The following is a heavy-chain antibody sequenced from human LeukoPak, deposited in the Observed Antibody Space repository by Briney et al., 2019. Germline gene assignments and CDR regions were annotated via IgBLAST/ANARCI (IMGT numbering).Heavy chain of an antibody. Sequence: PSETLSLTCTVSGASISRYYWSWIRQPPGKGLEWIGYLYNTRNTYYNPSLKSRVTISVDMSKNQFSLKVSSVTAADTAVYYCAREKNGNEPFDYWGQGTLVTVSS. CDR2: LYNTRNT. CDR1: GASISRYY. J-gene: IGHJ4*02. CDR3: AREKNGNEPFDY. V-gene: IGHV4-59*01. D-gene: IGHD4-23*01.